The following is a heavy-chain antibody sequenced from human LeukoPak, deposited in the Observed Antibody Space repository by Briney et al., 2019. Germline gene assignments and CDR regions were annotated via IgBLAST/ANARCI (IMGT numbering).Heavy chain of an antibody. Sequence: GGTLRLSCAASGFTFSSYGMSWVRQAPGKGLEWVSAISGSGGTTYYADSVKGRFTISRDNTKNTLYLQMNSLRAEDTAVYYCAKDGGSDPDAFDIWGQGTMVTVSS. CDR1: GFTFSSYG. CDR2: ISGSGGTT. V-gene: IGHV3-23*01. J-gene: IGHJ3*02. D-gene: IGHD2-15*01. CDR3: AKDGGSDPDAFDI.